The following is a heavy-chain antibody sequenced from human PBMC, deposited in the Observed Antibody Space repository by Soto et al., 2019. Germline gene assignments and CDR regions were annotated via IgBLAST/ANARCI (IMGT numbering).Heavy chain of an antibody. CDR1: GYTLTGYY. J-gene: IGHJ3*02. CDR2: INPNSGGT. CDR3: ARDTGGSYYDAFDI. Sequence: GASVKVSCKASGYTLTGYYMHWVRQAPGQGLEWMGWINPNSGGTNYAQKFQGWVTMTRDTSISTAYMELSRLRSDDTAVYYCARDTGGSYYDAFDIWGQGTMVTVSS. V-gene: IGHV1-2*04. D-gene: IGHD1-26*01.